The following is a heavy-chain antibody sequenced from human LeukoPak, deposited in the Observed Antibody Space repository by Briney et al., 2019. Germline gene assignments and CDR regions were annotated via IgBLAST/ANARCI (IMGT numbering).Heavy chain of an antibody. V-gene: IGHV3-23*01. Sequence: GGSLRLSCAASGFTFSSYAMNWVRQAPGKGLEWVSAISGNGGSTYYADSVKGRFTVSRDNSKNTLYLQMNSLRAEDMAIYYCAKRPRGVVVMTYFQEWGQGTLVTVSS. CDR2: ISGNGGST. CDR1: GFTFSSYA. J-gene: IGHJ1*01. D-gene: IGHD3-22*01. CDR3: AKRPRGVVVMTYFQE.